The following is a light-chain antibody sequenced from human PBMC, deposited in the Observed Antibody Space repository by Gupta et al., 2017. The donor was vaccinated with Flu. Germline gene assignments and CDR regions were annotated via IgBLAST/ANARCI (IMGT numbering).Light chain of an antibody. CDR1: QSLVYSDGNTY. Sequence: DVVMTQSPLSLPVTLGQPASISCRSSQSLVYSDGNTYLNWFKQRPGQAPRRLIYKVSNRDAGVPDRFGGSGLGNDFTLKISRGEAEDVGVYYCRQSTHWHMFTFGHGTNVDIK. CDR2: KVS. CDR3: RQSTHWHMFT. V-gene: IGKV2-30*01. J-gene: IGKJ3*01.